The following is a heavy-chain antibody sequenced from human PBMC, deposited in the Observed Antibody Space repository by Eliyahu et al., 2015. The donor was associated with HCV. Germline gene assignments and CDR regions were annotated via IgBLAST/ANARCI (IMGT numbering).Heavy chain of an antibody. CDR2: IYYSGST. V-gene: IGHV4-39*01. D-gene: IGHD3-10*01. CDR1: GGPXTNXNYY. Sequence: QLQLQESGPRLVKPSETLSLPCXVSGGPXTNXNYYWGWIRQAPGKGLEWIGSIYYSGSTYYNPSLKSRVSMSVDTSKHQFSLRLSSVTAADTAVYYCARHPGYGSKAFDMWGQGTMVTVSS. J-gene: IGHJ3*02. CDR3: ARHPGYGSKAFDM.